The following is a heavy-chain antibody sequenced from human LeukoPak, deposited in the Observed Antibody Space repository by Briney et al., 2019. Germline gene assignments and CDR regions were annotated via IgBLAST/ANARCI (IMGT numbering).Heavy chain of an antibody. V-gene: IGHV1-69*06. D-gene: IGHD4/OR15-4a*01. J-gene: IGHJ6*03. CDR3: ARDANHYHYMDV. CDR2: IIPVFGTE. CDR1: GGTFRSYA. Sequence: SVKVSCKASGGTFRSYAISRVRQAPGEGLEWMGRIIPVFGTENYAQKFQDRVTITADKSTTTAYMELRSLRSEDTAVYYCARDANHYHYMDVWGRGTTVIVSS.